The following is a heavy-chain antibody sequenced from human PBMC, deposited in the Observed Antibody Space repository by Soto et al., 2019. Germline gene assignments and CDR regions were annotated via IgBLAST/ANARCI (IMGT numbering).Heavy chain of an antibody. V-gene: IGHV1-46*01. Sequence: VQLVQSGAEVKKPGASVKVSCEASGYIFTSHFIHWVRQAPGQGLEWIGVIDPRGGSTNSAQKFRGRVTLTRDTSTSTVYMDLSSLRSADTAIYYCARVVQQPISSNYYGRDVWGQGTTVTVSS. D-gene: IGHD6-13*01. CDR1: GYIFTSHF. CDR2: IDPRGGST. CDR3: ARVVQQPISSNYYGRDV. J-gene: IGHJ6*02.